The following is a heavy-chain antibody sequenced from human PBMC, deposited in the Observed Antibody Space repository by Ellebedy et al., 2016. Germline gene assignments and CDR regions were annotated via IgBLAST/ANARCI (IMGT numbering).Heavy chain of an antibody. CDR2: IWYDGSNK. D-gene: IGHD6-19*01. J-gene: IGHJ4*02. V-gene: IGHV3-33*01. Sequence: GGSLRLSCAASGFTFSSYGMHWVRQAPGKGLEWVAVIWYDGSNKYYADSVKGRFTISRDNSKTTLYLQMNSLRAEDTAVYYCARAMSGSGWYEWGQGTLVTVSS. CDR3: ARAMSGSGWYE. CDR1: GFTFSSYG.